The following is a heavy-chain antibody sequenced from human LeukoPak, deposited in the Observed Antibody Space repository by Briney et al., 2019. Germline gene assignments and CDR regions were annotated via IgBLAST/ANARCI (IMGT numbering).Heavy chain of an antibody. V-gene: IGHV3-30*18. Sequence: PGRSLRLSCAASGFTFSSYGMHWFRQAPAKGLEWVAVISYAGSNKYYADSVKGRFTISRDNSKNTLYLQMNSLRAEDTAVYYCAKFSVGDSFDYWGQGTLVTVSS. CDR3: AKFSVGDSFDY. J-gene: IGHJ4*02. CDR2: ISYAGSNK. D-gene: IGHD5/OR15-5a*01. CDR1: GFTFSSYG.